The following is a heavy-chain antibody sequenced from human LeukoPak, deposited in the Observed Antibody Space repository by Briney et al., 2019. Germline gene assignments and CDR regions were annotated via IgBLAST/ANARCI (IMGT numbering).Heavy chain of an antibody. CDR2: IYHSGST. Sequence: SETLSLTCTVSGYSINNGYYWGWIRQPPGKGLEWIGNIYHSGSTHYNPSPKSRVTISMDTSKNQFSLKLSSLTAADTAVYYCARLRRSRLAEFDYWGQGTLVTVSS. CDR1: GYSINNGYY. V-gene: IGHV4-38-2*02. D-gene: IGHD3-3*02. J-gene: IGHJ4*02. CDR3: ARLRRSRLAEFDY.